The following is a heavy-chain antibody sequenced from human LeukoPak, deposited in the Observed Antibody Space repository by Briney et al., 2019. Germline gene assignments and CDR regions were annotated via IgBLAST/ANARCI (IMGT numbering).Heavy chain of an antibody. D-gene: IGHD3-22*01. CDR1: GYSFSSHW. CDR2: IYPGDSDT. V-gene: IGHV5-51*01. CDR3: ASAGGDSSGYYSPPLNY. Sequence: GESLKISCKGSGYSFSSHWIGWVRQMPGKGLEWMGIIYPGDSDTRYSPSFQGQVTISADKSISTAYLQWSSLKASDTALYYCASAGGDSSGYYSPPLNYWGQGTLVTVSS. J-gene: IGHJ4*02.